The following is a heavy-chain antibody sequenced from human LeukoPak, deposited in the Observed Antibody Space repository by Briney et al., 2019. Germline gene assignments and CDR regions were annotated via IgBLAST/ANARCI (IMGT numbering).Heavy chain of an antibody. CDR3: ARNNWWRLDA. V-gene: IGHV3-7*02. J-gene: IGHJ5*02. CDR1: GVSFSTFS. CDR2: MKEDGSEE. D-gene: IGHD1-20*01. Sequence: GGALRLSCATSGVSFSTFSMSWVREAPGKGLEWVAHMKEDGSEEKYVDSVKGRFTISRENAENSLFLQMNSLRAEDTAVYYCARNNWWRLDAWGQGTLVTVSS.